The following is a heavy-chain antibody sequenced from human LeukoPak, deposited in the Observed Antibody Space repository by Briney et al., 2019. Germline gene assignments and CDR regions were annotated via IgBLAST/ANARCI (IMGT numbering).Heavy chain of an antibody. D-gene: IGHD5-24*01. V-gene: IGHV3-30-3*01. CDR2: ISYDGSNK. Sequence: PGGSLRLSCAASGFTFSSYAMHWVRQAPGKGLEWVAVISYDGSNKYYADSVKGRFTISRDNSKNTLYLQMNSLRAEDTAVYYCAREVRDGYNINWFDPWGQGTLVTVSS. J-gene: IGHJ5*02. CDR3: AREVRDGYNINWFDP. CDR1: GFTFSSYA.